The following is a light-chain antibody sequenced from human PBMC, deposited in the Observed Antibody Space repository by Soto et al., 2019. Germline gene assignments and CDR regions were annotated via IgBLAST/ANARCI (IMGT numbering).Light chain of an antibody. CDR1: SSNIGSNA. J-gene: IGLJ2*01. Sequence: QSVLTQPPSASGTPGQRVTISCSGSSSNIGSNAVNWYQQLPGTAPKLLIYSNNQRPSGVPDRFSGSKSGTSASLAISGLQSEDEAHYFCAALDNSLNVVIFGGGTKLTVL. CDR2: SNN. CDR3: AALDNSLNVVI. V-gene: IGLV1-44*01.